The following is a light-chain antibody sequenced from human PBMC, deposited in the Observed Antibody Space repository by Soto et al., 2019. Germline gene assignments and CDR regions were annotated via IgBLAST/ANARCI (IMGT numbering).Light chain of an antibody. J-gene: IGLJ2*01. CDR2: QDS. CDR3: QAWDSSTACVV. Sequence: SYELTQPPSVSVSPGQTASITCSGDKLGDKYACWYQQKPGQSPVLVIYQDSKRPSVIPERFSGSNSGNTATLTISGTQAMDEADYYCQAWDSSTACVVFVGGTKLPVL. V-gene: IGLV3-1*01. CDR1: KLGDKY.